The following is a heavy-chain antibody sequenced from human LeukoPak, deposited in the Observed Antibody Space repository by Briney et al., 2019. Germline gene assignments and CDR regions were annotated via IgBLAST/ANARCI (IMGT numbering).Heavy chain of an antibody. Sequence: SETLSLTCTVSGGSISSSSYYWGWIRQPPGKGLEWIGNIYYSGRTDYNPSLKSRVTISVDTSKNQFSLKLSSVTAADTAVYYCARGSGSGSYNYHLCWFDPWGQGTLVTVSS. CDR2: IYYSGRT. J-gene: IGHJ5*02. CDR1: GGSISSSSYY. CDR3: ARGSGSGSYNYHLCWFDP. D-gene: IGHD3-10*01. V-gene: IGHV4-39*07.